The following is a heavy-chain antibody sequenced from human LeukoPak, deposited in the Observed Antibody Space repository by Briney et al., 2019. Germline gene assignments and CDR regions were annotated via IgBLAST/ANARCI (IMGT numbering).Heavy chain of an antibody. CDR2: IIPIFGTA. D-gene: IGHD6-13*01. V-gene: IGHV1-69*13. CDR3: AADPSGIAAAGLPGNY. CDR1: GGTFSSYA. J-gene: IGHJ4*02. Sequence: ASVKVSCKASGGTFSSYAISWVRQAPGQGLEWMGGIIPIFGTANYAQKFQGRVTITADESTSTAYMELSSLRSEDTAVYYCAADPSGIAAAGLPGNYWGQGTLVTVSS.